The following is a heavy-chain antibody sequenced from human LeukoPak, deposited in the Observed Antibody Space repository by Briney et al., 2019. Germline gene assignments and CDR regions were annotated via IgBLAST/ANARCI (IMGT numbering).Heavy chain of an antibody. CDR2: IYYSGST. Sequence: PSETLSLTCTVSSGSVSNGSYYWSWIRQPPGKGLEWIGYIYYSGSTNYNPSLKSRVTISVDTSKNQFSLKLSSVTAADTAVYYCARIVANPDAFDIWGQGTMVTVSS. D-gene: IGHD5-12*01. CDR3: ARIVANPDAFDI. V-gene: IGHV4-61*01. CDR1: SGSVSNGSYY. J-gene: IGHJ3*02.